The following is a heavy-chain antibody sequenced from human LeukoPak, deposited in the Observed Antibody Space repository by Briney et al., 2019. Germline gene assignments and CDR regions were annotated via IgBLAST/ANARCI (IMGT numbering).Heavy chain of an antibody. CDR1: GGSISNSNW. Sequence: SGTLSLTCAVSGGSISNSNWWSWVRQPPGKGLEWIGEIYHSGSTNYNPSLKSRVTISVDTSKNQFSLKLSSVTAADTAVYYCASIFGGSYYFDYWGQGTLVTVSS. V-gene: IGHV4-4*02. CDR3: ASIFGGSYYFDY. D-gene: IGHD3-10*02. CDR2: IYHSGST. J-gene: IGHJ4*02.